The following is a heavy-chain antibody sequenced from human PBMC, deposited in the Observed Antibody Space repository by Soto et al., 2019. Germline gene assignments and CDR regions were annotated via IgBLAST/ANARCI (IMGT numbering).Heavy chain of an antibody. V-gene: IGHV3-23*01. CDR1: GFTFDSYS. Sequence: PGGSLRLSCAASGFTFDSYSMNWVRQAPGKGLEWVSVISANGVTTFYANSVKGRFTISRDNSKNILFLQMGGLRAEDTAVYYCAKCVSRTSYCRYFDSWGQGTLVTVSS. CDR3: AKCVSRTSYCRYFDS. J-gene: IGHJ4*02. CDR2: ISANGVTT. D-gene: IGHD2-2*01.